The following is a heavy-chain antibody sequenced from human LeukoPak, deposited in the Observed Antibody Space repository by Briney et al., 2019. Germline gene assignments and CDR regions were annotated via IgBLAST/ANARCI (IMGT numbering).Heavy chain of an antibody. D-gene: IGHD3-16*02. Sequence: GGSLRLSCTASGLTYSRSAVVGLRQATGKGVEGVTVISDSGTNTYYADSVKGRFTISRDSSKNTLFLQMNSLRTEDTAVYYCVKYYRVPVHYYFDYWGQGNLVTVSS. CDR1: GLTYSRSA. CDR2: ISDSGTNT. J-gene: IGHJ4*02. CDR3: VKYYRVPVHYYFDY. V-gene: IGHV3-23*01.